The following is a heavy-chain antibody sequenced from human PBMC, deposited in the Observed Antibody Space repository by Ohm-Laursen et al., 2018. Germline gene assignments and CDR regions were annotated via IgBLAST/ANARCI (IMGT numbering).Heavy chain of an antibody. D-gene: IGHD1-26*01. J-gene: IGHJ4*02. CDR2: IYSGGST. Sequence: SLRLSCTASGFTVSSNYMSWVRQAPGKGLEWVSVIYSGGSTYYADSVKGRFTISRDNSKNTLCLQMNSLRAEDTAVYYCARDLVDPFDYWGQGTLVTVSS. CDR3: ARDLVDPFDY. CDR1: GFTVSSNY. V-gene: IGHV3-66*01.